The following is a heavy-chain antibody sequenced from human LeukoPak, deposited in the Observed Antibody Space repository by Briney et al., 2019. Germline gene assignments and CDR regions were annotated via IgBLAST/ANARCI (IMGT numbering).Heavy chain of an antibody. V-gene: IGHV3-30*02. CDR2: IRYDGSEK. D-gene: IGHD3-10*01. Sequence: PGGSLRLSCGASGFTFSHYGMHWVRQAPGKGLEWVTFIRYDGSEKYYIGSVKGRFTISRDNSKNTLYLQMNSLRAEDTAVYYCAKDPVSPRLWFGELYTKLDYWGQGTLVTVSS. J-gene: IGHJ4*02. CDR1: GFTFSHYG. CDR3: AKDPVSPRLWFGELYTKLDY.